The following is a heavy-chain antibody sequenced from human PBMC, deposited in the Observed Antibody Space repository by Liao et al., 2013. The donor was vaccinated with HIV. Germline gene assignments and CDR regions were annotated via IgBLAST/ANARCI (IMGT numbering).Heavy chain of an antibody. D-gene: IGHD3-22*01. CDR3: ARGXRYYDSSGYWYYFDY. CDR1: GGSISSSSYY. Sequence: QLQLQESGPGLVKPSETLSLTCTVSGGSISSSSYYWGWIRQPPGKGLEWIGSIYYSGSTYYNPSLKSRVTISVDTSKNQFSLKLSSVTAADTAVYYCARGXRYYDSSGYWYYFDYWGQGTLVTVSS. J-gene: IGHJ4*02. CDR2: IYYSGST. V-gene: IGHV4-39*07.